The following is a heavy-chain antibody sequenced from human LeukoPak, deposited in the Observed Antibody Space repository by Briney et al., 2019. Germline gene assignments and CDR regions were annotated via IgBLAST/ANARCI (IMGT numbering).Heavy chain of an antibody. CDR2: ISSSSSYI. CDR1: GFTFSSYS. J-gene: IGHJ4*02. D-gene: IGHD2-2*01. V-gene: IGHV3-21*01. CDR3: ARDGGSVVVPAAILDY. Sequence: PGGSLRLSCAPSGFTFSSYSMNWVRQAPGKGLEWVSSISSSSSYIYYADSVKGRFTISRDNAKNSLYLQMNSLRAEDTAVYYCARDGGSVVVPAAILDYWGQGTLVTVSS.